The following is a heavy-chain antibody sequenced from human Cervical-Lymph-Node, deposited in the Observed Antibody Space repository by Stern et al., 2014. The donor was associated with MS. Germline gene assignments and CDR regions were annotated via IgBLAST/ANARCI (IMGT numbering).Heavy chain of an antibody. Sequence: ESGPALVKPTQTLTLTCTFSGFSLSTSGMCVSWIRQPPGKALEXVAIIDWGGGKYYTPYFKSRGNNHQGTSKNQVGLTHIDWDDEKYYSTSLKTRPTIPKDTPKNQVVLTMTNMDPVDTATYYCARGEYYFDYWGQGTLVTVSS. CDR3: KTRPTIPKDTPKNQVVLTMTNMDPVDTATYYCARGEYYFDY. V-gene: IGHV2-70*01. CDR1: GFSLSTSGMC. CDR2: IDWGGGK. J-gene: IGHJ4*02. D-gene: IGHD5-18*01.